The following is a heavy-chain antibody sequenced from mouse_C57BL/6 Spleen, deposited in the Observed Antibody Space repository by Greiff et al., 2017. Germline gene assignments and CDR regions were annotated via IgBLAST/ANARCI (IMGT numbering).Heavy chain of an antibody. CDR1: GYTFTSYW. Sequence: QVQLKQSGAELAKPGASVKLSCKASGYTFTSYWMHWVKQRPGQGLEWIGYINPSSGYTKYNQKFKDKATLTADKSSSTAYMQLSSLTYEDSAVYYFARGFYYYGSSYDYYAMDYWGQGTSVTVSS. CDR3: ARGFYYYGSSYDYYAMDY. V-gene: IGHV1-7*01. CDR2: INPSSGYT. J-gene: IGHJ4*01. D-gene: IGHD1-1*01.